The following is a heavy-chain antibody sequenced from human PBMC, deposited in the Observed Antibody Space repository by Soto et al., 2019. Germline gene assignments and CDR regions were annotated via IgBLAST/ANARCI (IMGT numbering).Heavy chain of an antibody. V-gene: IGHV4-59*01. D-gene: IGHD2-2*01. J-gene: IGHJ4*02. CDR2: IYYSGST. CDR1: GGSISSYY. Sequence: SETLSLTCTVSGGSISSYYWSWIRQPPGKGLEWIGYIYYSGSTNYNPSLKSRVTISVDTSKNQFSLKLSSVTAADTAVYYCARVYCSSTSCSFDYWGQGTLVTVSS. CDR3: ARVYCSSTSCSFDY.